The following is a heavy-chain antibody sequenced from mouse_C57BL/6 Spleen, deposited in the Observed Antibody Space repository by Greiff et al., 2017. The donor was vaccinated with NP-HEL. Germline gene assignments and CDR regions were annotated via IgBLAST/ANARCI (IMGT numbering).Heavy chain of an antibody. Sequence: VQLQQSGPELVKPGASVKISCKASGYAFSSSWMNWVKQRPGKGLEWIGRIYPGDGDTNYNGKFKGKATLTADKSSSTAYMQLSSLTSEDSAVYVCARSSTGYFDYWGQGTTLTVSS. J-gene: IGHJ2*01. CDR2: IYPGDGDT. CDR3: ARSSTGYFDY. V-gene: IGHV1-82*01. CDR1: GYAFSSSW.